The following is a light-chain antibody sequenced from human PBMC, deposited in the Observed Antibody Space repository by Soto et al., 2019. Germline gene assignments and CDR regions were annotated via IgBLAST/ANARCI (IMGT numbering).Light chain of an antibody. CDR1: STEVGGYNY. CDR2: EVS. V-gene: IGLV2-14*01. Sequence: QSALTQPASVSGSPGQSITISCTGTSTEVGGYNYVSWYQQHPGKAPKLMIYEVSNRPSGVSNRFSGSKSGNTASLTISGLQAEDEADYYCISYTSSSTLVVFGGGTKLTVL. CDR3: ISYTSSSTLVV. J-gene: IGLJ2*01.